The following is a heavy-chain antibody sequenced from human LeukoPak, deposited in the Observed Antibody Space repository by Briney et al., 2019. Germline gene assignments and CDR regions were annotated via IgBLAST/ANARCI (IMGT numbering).Heavy chain of an antibody. CDR2: IIPIFGTA. J-gene: IGHJ4*02. CDR3: ARAYSGYDFFDY. D-gene: IGHD5-12*01. V-gene: IGHV1-69*13. CDR1: GGTFSRYA. Sequence: ATVKVSCKASGGTFSRYAISWVRQAPGQGLEWMGGIIPIFGTANYAQKFQGRVTITADESTSTAYMEVSSLRSEDTAVYYCARAYSGYDFFDYWGQGILVTVSS.